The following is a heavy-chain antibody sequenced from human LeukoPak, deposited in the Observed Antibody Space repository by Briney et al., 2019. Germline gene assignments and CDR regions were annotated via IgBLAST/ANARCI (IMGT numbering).Heavy chain of an antibody. J-gene: IGHJ4*02. D-gene: IGHD2-8*02. CDR1: GFTFSSYW. Sequence: GGSLRLSCAASGFTFSSYWMSWVRQAPGKGLEWVANIKQDGSEKFYVDSVKGRFTISRDNAKNSLYLQMNSLRAEDTAVYYCVWLLVRVPKGYWGQGILVT. CDR3: VWLLVRVPKGY. CDR2: IKQDGSEK. V-gene: IGHV3-7*01.